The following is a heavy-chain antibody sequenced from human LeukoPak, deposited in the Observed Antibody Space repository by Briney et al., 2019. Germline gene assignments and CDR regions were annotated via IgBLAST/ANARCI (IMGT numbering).Heavy chain of an antibody. CDR1: GGSITSHY. Sequence: PSETLSLTCTVSGGSITSHYWSWIRQPPGKGLEWIGYMYYSGSSNYNPSLKSRVTISVDTSKNQFSLKLSSVTAADTAVYYCARRRGHYDSTGYRRVYYYYGMDVWGQGTTVTVSS. J-gene: IGHJ6*02. V-gene: IGHV4-59*08. D-gene: IGHD3-22*01. CDR3: ARRRGHYDSTGYRRVYYYYGMDV. CDR2: MYYSGSS.